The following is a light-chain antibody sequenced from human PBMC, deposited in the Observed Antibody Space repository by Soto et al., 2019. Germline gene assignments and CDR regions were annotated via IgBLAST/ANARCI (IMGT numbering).Light chain of an antibody. CDR3: SSYTSSSTVV. CDR1: SSDVGSYNR. Sequence: QSALTQPPSVSGSPGQSVTISCTGTSSDVGSYNRVSWYQQPPGTAPTLMIYEVSNRPSGVPDRFYGSKSGNTASLTISGLQAEDEADYYCSSYTSSSTVVFGGGTKLTVL. V-gene: IGLV2-18*02. J-gene: IGLJ3*02. CDR2: EVS.